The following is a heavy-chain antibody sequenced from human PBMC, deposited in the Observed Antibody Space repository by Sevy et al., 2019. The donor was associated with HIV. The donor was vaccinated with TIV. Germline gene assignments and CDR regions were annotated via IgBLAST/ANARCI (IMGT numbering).Heavy chain of an antibody. J-gene: IGHJ4*02. D-gene: IGHD1-26*01. CDR2: MYYSGST. Sequence: SETLSLTCTVSGGSISSSSYYWGCIRQPPGKRLEWIGSMYYSGSTYYNPSLKSRVTISVDTFMNQFSLKLSSVTAADTAVYYCARHMDSGTYGHPGFDYWGQRTLVTVSS. CDR3: ARHMDSGTYGHPGFDY. CDR1: GGSISSSSYY. V-gene: IGHV4-39*01.